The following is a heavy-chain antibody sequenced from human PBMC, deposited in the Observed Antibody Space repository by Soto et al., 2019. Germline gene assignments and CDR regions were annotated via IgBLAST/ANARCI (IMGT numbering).Heavy chain of an antibody. J-gene: IGHJ6*02. D-gene: IGHD4-17*01. V-gene: IGHV1-24*01. CDR2: FDPEDGET. Sequence: AASGKVCWEGSGYRLTELSMHWGRQAPGKGLEWMGGFDPEDGETIYAQKFQGRVTMTEDTSTDTAYMELSSLRSEDTAVYYCATGFLETTVTSAAPYGMAVWGQGTTVTVSS. CDR3: ATGFLETTVTSAAPYGMAV. CDR1: GYRLTELS.